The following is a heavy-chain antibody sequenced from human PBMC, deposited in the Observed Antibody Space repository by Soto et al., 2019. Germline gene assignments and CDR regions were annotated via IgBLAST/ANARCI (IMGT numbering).Heavy chain of an antibody. CDR2: ISWNSGSI. D-gene: IGHD1-7*01. CDR1: GFTFSSYA. Sequence: PWGSLRLSGAASGFTFSSYAMHWVRQAPGKGLEWVSGISWNSGSIGYAAAVKGRFTISRDNAKNSLYLQMNSLRAEDTALYYCAKGYWNYADSLDYWGQGTLVTVSS. CDR3: AKGYWNYADSLDY. J-gene: IGHJ4*02. V-gene: IGHV3-9*01.